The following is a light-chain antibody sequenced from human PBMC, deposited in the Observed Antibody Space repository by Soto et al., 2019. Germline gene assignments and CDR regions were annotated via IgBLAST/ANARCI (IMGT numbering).Light chain of an antibody. J-gene: IGLJ2*01. CDR1: SSDVGGYHY. CDR3: SSYTRSRVV. Sequence: QSALTQPASVSGSPGKSITISCTGTSSDVGGYHYVSWYQQHPGKAPKPMIYEVSNRPSGVSNRFSGSKSGNTASLTISGLQAEYEADYYCSSYTRSRVVFGGGTQLTVL. V-gene: IGLV2-14*01. CDR2: EVS.